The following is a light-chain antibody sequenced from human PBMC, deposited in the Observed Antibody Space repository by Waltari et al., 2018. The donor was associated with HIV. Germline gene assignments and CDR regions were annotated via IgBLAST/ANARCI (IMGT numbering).Light chain of an antibody. CDR2: YDT. Sequence: SSRLTQPPSVSVAPGETATITCGAINIERKSVHWYQQKAGQAPVVVMSYDTDRPAGIGERVSGFNSGHSATLIISRVGAGDEADYYCQVWDSATDHVLFGGGTRLTVL. CDR1: NIERKS. J-gene: IGLJ2*01. V-gene: IGLV3-21*04. CDR3: QVWDSATDHVL.